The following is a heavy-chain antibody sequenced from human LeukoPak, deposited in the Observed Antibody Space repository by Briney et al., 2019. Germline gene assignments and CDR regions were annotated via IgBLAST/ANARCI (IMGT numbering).Heavy chain of an antibody. J-gene: IGHJ4*02. V-gene: IGHV3-43D*03. CDR2: ISWDGGST. CDR1: GFTFDDYA. CDR3: AKEPIPRSGSYYFDY. Sequence: GGSLRLSCAASGFTFDDYAMHWVRQAPGKGLEWVSLISWDGGSTYYADSVKGRFTISRDNSKNSLYLQMNSLRAEDTALYYCAKEPIPRSGSYYFDYWGQGTLVTVSS. D-gene: IGHD3-10*01.